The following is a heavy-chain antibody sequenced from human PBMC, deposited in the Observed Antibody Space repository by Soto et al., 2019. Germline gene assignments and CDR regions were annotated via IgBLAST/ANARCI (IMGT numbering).Heavy chain of an antibody. J-gene: IGHJ4*02. CDR3: AAPEYSSPFDY. Sequence: PGSLSLTCTVAVVPTSSSSYYWGWIRQPPGKGLEWIGSIYYSGSTYYNPSLKSRVTISVDTSKNQFSLKLSSVTAADTAVYYCAAPEYSSPFDYWGQGTLVTVSS. CDR2: IYYSGST. D-gene: IGHD6-6*01. CDR1: VVPTSSSSYY. V-gene: IGHV4-39*01.